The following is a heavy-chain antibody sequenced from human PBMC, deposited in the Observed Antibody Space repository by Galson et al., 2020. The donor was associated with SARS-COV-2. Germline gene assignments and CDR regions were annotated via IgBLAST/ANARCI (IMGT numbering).Heavy chain of an antibody. D-gene: IGHD3-16*01. CDR1: GFSLSTVGVG. V-gene: IGHV2-5*01. J-gene: IGHJ4*02. Sequence: SGPTLVKPTQTLTLTCTFSGFSLSTVGVGVGWIRQAPGKALEWLALFYWNDDKRYSPSLKSRLTITKDTSKNQVVLTMTNMDPVDTATYYCAHRRWRFIFDYWGQGTLVTVSS. CDR2: FYWNDDK. CDR3: AHRRWRFIFDY.